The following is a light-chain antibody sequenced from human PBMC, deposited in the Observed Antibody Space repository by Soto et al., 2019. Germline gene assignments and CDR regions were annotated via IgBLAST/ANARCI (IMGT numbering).Light chain of an antibody. CDR1: SSDVGGYNY. V-gene: IGLV2-14*01. CDR2: DVS. CDR3: SSYTRSSTGV. J-gene: IGLJ1*01. Sequence: QSALTQPASVSGSPGQSITISCTGTSSDVGGYNYVSWYQQHPGKAPKLMIYDVSNRPSGVSNRFSGSKSGNTASLTISGLQAEDEVDYYCSSYTRSSTGVFGTGTKVTVL.